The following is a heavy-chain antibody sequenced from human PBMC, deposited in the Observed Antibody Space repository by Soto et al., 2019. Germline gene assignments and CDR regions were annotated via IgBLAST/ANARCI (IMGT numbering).Heavy chain of an antibody. V-gene: IGHV1-46*01. CDR3: AGASRRGYSGGGGFDY. CDR1: GYTFTSYY. D-gene: IGHD6-19*01. J-gene: IGHJ4*02. CDR2: INPSGGST. Sequence: QVQLVQSGAEVKKPGASVKVSCKASGYTFTSYYMHWVRQAPGQGLEWMGIINPSGGSTSYAQKFHGGVTMTSDTSTSTGYMERSSLRSEDTAVDYCAGASRRGYSGGGGFDYWCQGTLVSVSS.